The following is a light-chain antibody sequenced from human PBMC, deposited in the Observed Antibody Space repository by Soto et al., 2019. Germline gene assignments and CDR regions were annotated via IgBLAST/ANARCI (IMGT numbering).Light chain of an antibody. V-gene: IGLV2-11*01. CDR2: DVT. CDR3: CSYAATYTVL. Sequence: QSALTQPRSVSGSPGQSVTISCTGTSIDVGGYNYVSWYQQHPGKAPQLIIYDVTKRPSGVPDRFSGSKSGNTASMTISGLQAEDEADYYCCSYAATYTVLFGGWTKLTVL. CDR1: SIDVGGYNY. J-gene: IGLJ3*02.